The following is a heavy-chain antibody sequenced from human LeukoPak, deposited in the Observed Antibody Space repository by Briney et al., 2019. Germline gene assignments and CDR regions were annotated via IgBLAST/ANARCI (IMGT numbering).Heavy chain of an antibody. CDR2: GSLNSDGR. D-gene: IGHD3-10*01. CDR1: GVTFGNYS. CDR3: AKAAHLGSYYSGIQH. V-gene: IGHV3-9*03. Sequence: PWGSLRLSCAASGVTFGNYSMHWGRQVQGKGMGLVSGGSLNSDGRTYADSVKGRCTISRENAKNTVFLQMNSLRTEEVAVYYCAKAAHLGSYYSGIQHWGQGTPVTVSS. J-gene: IGHJ1*01.